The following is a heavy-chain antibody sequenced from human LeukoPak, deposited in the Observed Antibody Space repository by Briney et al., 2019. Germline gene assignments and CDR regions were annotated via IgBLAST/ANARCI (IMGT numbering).Heavy chain of an antibody. J-gene: IGHJ4*02. Sequence: GGSLRLSCAASGFTFSHYWMTWVPQAPGKGLEWVAQINQDGSEEYYMDSVKARFTISRDNAKNSVFLQMNSLRAEETAVYYCVRDGGVSGYDLLDYWGQGALVTVSS. CDR1: GFTFSHYW. D-gene: IGHD5-12*01. CDR3: VRDGGVSGYDLLDY. V-gene: IGHV3-7*01. CDR2: INQDGSEE.